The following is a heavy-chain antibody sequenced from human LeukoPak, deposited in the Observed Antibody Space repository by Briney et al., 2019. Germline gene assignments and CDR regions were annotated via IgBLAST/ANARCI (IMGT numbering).Heavy chain of an antibody. CDR3: ARDRLSGGGDY. CDR1: GYTFTSYG. D-gene: IGHD3-3*01. V-gene: IGHV1-18*01. CDR2: ISAYNGNT. J-gene: IGHJ4*02. Sequence: ASVKVSCKASGYTFTSYGISWVRQAPGRGLEWMGWISAYNGNTNYAQKLQGRVTMTTDTSTSTAYMDLKSLRSDDTAVYYCARDRLSGGGDYWGQGTLVTVSS.